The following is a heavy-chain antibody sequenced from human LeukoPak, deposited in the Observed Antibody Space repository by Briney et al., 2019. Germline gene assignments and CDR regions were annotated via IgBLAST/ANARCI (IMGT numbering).Heavy chain of an antibody. CDR3: ARSSGYYFDY. D-gene: IGHD3-22*01. J-gene: IGHJ4*02. CDR1: GCTFSSYS. V-gene: IGHV3-21*01. CDR2: ISSSSAYI. Sequence: GGSLRLSCAASGCTFSSYSMNWVRQAPGKGLDWVSFISSSSAYIYYADSVKGRFTISRDNAKNSLYLQMNSLRAEDTAVYYCARSSGYYFDYWGQGTLVTVSS.